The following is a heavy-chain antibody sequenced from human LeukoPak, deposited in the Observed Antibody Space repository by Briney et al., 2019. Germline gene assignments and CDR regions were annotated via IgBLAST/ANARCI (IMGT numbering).Heavy chain of an antibody. CDR2: IYYSGST. CDR3: ARGSGGGY. CDR1: GVSISSYY. J-gene: IGHJ4*02. V-gene: IGHV4-59*08. Sequence: SETLSLTCTVSGVSISSYYWSWIRQPPGKGLEWIGYIYYSGSTNYNPSLKSRVTISVDTSKNQFSLKLSSVTAADTAVYYCARGSGGGYWGQGTLVTVSS. D-gene: IGHD2-15*01.